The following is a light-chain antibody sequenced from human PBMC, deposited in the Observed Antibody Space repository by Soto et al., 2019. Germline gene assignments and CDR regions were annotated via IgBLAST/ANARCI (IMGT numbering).Light chain of an antibody. V-gene: IGLV1-40*01. CDR3: QSYDSSLSGWV. CDR1: SSNIGAGYD. J-gene: IGLJ3*02. Sequence: QSVLTQPPSVSGAPGQRVTISCTGSSSNIGAGYDVHWYQQLPGTAPKLLIYGNSNRPSGVPDRFSGYKSGTSASLAITGLQAEDEADYYCQSYDSSLSGWVFGGGTKLTFL. CDR2: GNS.